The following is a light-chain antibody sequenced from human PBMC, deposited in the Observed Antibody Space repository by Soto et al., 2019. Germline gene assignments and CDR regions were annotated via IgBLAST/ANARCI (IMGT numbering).Light chain of an antibody. CDR3: LQNYNYPLT. CDR1: QGIKND. J-gene: IGKJ1*01. Sequence: AIQVTQSPSSLSASVGDRVTIACRASQGIKNDLGWYQQKPGKAPKLLIYAASNLQSGVPSRFSGSGSGTDFTLTISSLQPEDFATYYCLQNYNYPLTFGQGTKVEIK. CDR2: AAS. V-gene: IGKV1-6*01.